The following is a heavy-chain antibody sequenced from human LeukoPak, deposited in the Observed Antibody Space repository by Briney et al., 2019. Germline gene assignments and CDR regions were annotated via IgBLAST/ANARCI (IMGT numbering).Heavy chain of an antibody. D-gene: IGHD3-3*01. CDR1: GGSFSGYY. CDR3: ARVFSPYDFWSGYYIGYFDY. Sequence: SETLSLTCAVYGGSFSGYYWSWIRQPPGKGLEWIGEINHSGSTNYNPSLKSRVTMSVDTSKNQFSLKLSSVTAADTAVYYCARVFSPYDFWSGYYIGYFDYWGQGTLVTVSS. V-gene: IGHV4-34*01. J-gene: IGHJ4*02. CDR2: INHSGST.